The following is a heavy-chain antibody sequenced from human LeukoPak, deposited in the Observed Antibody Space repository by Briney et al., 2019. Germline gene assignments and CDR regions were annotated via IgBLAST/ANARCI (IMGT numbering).Heavy chain of an antibody. CDR1: GGSISSTSYN. V-gene: IGHV4-39*07. CDR3: ARDHSSGWSFDY. J-gene: IGHJ4*02. CDR2: IFYTGSA. D-gene: IGHD6-19*01. Sequence: SETLSLTCTVSGGSISSTSYNWGWIRQPPGKGLEWIGSIFYTGSANYSPSLKSRVTISVDTSKNQFSLKLSSVTAADTAVYYCARDHSSGWSFDYWGQGTLVTVSS.